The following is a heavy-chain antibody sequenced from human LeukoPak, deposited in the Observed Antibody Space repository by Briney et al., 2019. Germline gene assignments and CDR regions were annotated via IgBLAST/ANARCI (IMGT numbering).Heavy chain of an antibody. CDR1: GARVSSNTAA. CDR2: TYYRTKCSN. V-gene: IGHV6-1*01. J-gene: IGHJ4*02. D-gene: IGHD6-19*01. Sequence: TLSLTCGISGARVSSNTAAWNWIRQSPSIGLEWLVRTYYRTKCSNNYAVSVKSQITINSASSKNQVYLQLNSVTPVDTAMYYCARENSRGRFAYWGQGTLVTVSS. CDR3: ARENSRGRFAY.